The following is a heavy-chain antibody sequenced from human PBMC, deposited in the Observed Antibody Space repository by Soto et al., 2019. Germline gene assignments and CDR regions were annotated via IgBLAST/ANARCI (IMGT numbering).Heavy chain of an antibody. J-gene: IGHJ4*02. Sequence: EVQMLESGGGLVQPGGSLRLSCVASGFTFGRFGRSWVRQAAGKGLEWVSGISNSGSGTYYADSVKGRFTISRDNAKNTLYLQMSSLRGEDTALYYCSSSSPASDYWGQGTLVTVSS. CDR2: ISNSGSGT. CDR3: SSSSPASDY. D-gene: IGHD3-10*01. V-gene: IGHV3-23*01. CDR1: GFTFGRFG.